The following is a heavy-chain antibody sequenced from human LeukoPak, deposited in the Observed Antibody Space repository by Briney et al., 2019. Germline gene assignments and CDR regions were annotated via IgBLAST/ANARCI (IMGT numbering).Heavy chain of an antibody. V-gene: IGHV3-64*01. D-gene: IGHD6-13*01. Sequence: GGSLRLSCAASGFTFSSYAMHWVRQAPGKGLEYVSGISSNGGNTYYANSVKGRFTISRDNSKNTLYLQMGSLRAEDMAVYYCASSVRSSWDVPNDAFDIWGQGTMVTVSS. J-gene: IGHJ3*02. CDR1: GFTFSSYA. CDR2: ISSNGGNT. CDR3: ASSVRSSWDVPNDAFDI.